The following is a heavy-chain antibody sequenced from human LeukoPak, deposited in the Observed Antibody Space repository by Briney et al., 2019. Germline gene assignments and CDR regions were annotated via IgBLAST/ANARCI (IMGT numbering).Heavy chain of an antibody. J-gene: IGHJ4*02. V-gene: IGHV2-5*02. CDR1: GFSLSTSGVG. CDR2: IYWDDDK. D-gene: IGHD6-13*01. CDR3: AHTLLIGIAAAGTFDY. Sequence: SGPTLVNPTQTLTLTCTFSGFSLSTSGVGVGWIRQPPGKALEWLALIYWDDDKRYSPSLKSRLTITKDTSKNQVVLTMTNMDPVDTATYYCAHTLLIGIAAAGTFDYWGQGTLVTVSS.